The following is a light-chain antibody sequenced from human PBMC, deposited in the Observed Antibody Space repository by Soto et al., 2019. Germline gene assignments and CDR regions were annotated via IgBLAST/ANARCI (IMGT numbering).Light chain of an antibody. CDR1: QSISNY. V-gene: IGKV1-39*01. CDR2: AAS. CDR3: RRSYNTPR. J-gene: IGKJ4*02. Sequence: DIQMTQSPSSLSASVGDRVTITCRARQSISNYLNWYQQKPGKAPKVLVYAASSLESGVRSRFSGSASGTDFTLTISSLQPEDFATYYCRRSYNTPRFGGGTKVEIK.